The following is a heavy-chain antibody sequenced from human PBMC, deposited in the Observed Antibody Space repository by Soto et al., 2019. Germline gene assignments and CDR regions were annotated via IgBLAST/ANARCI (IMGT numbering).Heavy chain of an antibody. D-gene: IGHD3-10*01. CDR3: ARDMVVRGANDAFDI. Sequence: PSETLSLTCAVYGGSFSGYYWSWIRQPPGKGLEWIGEINHSGSTNYNPSLKSRVTISVDTSKNQFSLKLSSVTAADTAVYYCARDMVVRGANDAFDIWGQGTMVTV. CDR1: GGSFSGYY. J-gene: IGHJ3*02. V-gene: IGHV4-34*01. CDR2: INHSGST.